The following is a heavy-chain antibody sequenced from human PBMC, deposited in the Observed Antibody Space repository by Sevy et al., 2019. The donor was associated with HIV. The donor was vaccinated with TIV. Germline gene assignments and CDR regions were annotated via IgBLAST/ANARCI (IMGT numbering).Heavy chain of an antibody. Sequence: GGSLRLSCAASGFTFSSAWMSWVRQAPGKGLEWVGRIQSKTDGGTTDYAASVKGRFTISRDDSVNTLYLQMNSLTTEDTAVYYCTTDTSTGYLDWLLDLDYWAREPWSPSPQ. CDR3: TTDTSTGYLDWLLDLDY. CDR1: GFTFSSAW. V-gene: IGHV3-15*01. CDR2: IQSKTDGGTT. D-gene: IGHD3-9*01. J-gene: IGHJ4*02.